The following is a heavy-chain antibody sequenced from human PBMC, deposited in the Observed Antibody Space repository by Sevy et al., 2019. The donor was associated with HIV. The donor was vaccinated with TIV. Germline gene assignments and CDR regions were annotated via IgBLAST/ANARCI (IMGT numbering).Heavy chain of an antibody. CDR1: GYTFTSYG. V-gene: IGHV1-18*04. CDR2: ISAYNGNT. Sequence: ASLKVSCKASGYTFTSYGISWVRQAPGQGLEWMGWISAYNGNTNYAQKLQGRVTMTTDTSTSTAYMELRSLRSDDTAVYYCARERGADYGDYVEPFDYWGQGTLVTVSS. D-gene: IGHD4-17*01. J-gene: IGHJ4*02. CDR3: ARERGADYGDYVEPFDY.